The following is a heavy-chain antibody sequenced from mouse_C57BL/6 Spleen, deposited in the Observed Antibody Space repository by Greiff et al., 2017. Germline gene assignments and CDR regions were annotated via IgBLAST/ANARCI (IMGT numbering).Heavy chain of an antibody. D-gene: IGHD1-1*01. J-gene: IGHJ2*01. CDR1: GYAFSSYW. CDR2: IYPGDGDT. CDR3: ARYGTTVVAPYY. Sequence: QVQLQQSGAELVKPGASVKISCKASGYAFSSYWLNWVKQRPGKGLEWIGQIYPGDGDTNYNGKFKGKATLTADKSSSTAYMQLSSLTSEDSAVYFCARYGTTVVAPYYWGQGTTLTVSS. V-gene: IGHV1-80*01.